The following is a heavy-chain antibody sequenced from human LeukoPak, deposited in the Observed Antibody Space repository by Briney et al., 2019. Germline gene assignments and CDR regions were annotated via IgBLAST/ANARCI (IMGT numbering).Heavy chain of an antibody. CDR1: GGSISSGGYS. CDR2: IYHSGST. D-gene: IGHD6-13*01. Sequence: PSETLSLTCAVSGGSISSGGYSWRWIRQPPGKGLEWIGYIYHSGSTYYNPSLKSRVTISVDRSKNQFSLKLSSVTAADTAVYYCARVSLGIAAAAFFDYWGQGTLVTVSS. J-gene: IGHJ4*02. CDR3: ARVSLGIAAAAFFDY. V-gene: IGHV4-30-2*01.